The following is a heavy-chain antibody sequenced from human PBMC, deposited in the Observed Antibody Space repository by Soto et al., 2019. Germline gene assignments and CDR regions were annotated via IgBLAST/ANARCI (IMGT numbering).Heavy chain of an antibody. CDR1: GFTFSVYW. J-gene: IGHJ4*02. Sequence: EVQLVESGGKVVQPGGSLRLSCVASGFTFSVYWMSWVRQAPGEGLEWVARIKFDGSGIQYADCVKGRFSISRDNAGNSVYLQMNSLRAEDTAVYYCARDSGYSSVDSVNHYFDYWGQGALVTVTS. V-gene: IGHV3-7*01. CDR2: IKFDGSGI. D-gene: IGHD5-12*01. CDR3: ARDSGYSSVDSVNHYFDY.